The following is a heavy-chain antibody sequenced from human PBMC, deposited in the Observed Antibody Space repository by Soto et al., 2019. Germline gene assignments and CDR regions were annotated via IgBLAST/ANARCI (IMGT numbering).Heavy chain of an antibody. D-gene: IGHD6-19*01. J-gene: IGHJ4*02. Sequence: QVQLVESGGGVVQPGRSLRLSCAASGFTFSSYGMHWVRQAPGKGLEWVAVIWYDGSNKYYADSVKGRFTISRDNSKNTLYLQMNSLRAEDTAVYYCARSNSGWYPILGYWGQGTLVTVSS. CDR3: ARSNSGWYPILGY. V-gene: IGHV3-33*01. CDR2: IWYDGSNK. CDR1: GFTFSSYG.